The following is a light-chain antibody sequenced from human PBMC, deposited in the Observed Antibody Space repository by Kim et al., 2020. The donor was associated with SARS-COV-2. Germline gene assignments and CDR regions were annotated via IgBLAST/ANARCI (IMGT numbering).Light chain of an antibody. CDR3: QAWDSSYV. J-gene: IGLJ1*01. CDR1: KLGDKY. V-gene: IGLV3-1*01. Sequence: VAVSPGQTASITCSGDKLGDKYACWYQQKPGQSPVLVIYQDSKRPSGIPYRFSGSNSGNTATLTISGTQAMDEADYYCQAWDSSYVFGTGTKVTVL. CDR2: QDS.